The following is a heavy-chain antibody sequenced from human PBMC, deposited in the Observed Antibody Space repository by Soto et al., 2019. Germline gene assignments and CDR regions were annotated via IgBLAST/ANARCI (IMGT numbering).Heavy chain of an antibody. CDR3: ASVFRRGRVRYWTES. CDR1: GDSVSSNSAA. CDR2: TYYRSKWFN. Sequence: PSQTLSLTCAISGDSVSSNSAAWNWIRQSPSRGLEWLGRTYYRSKWFNDNAVSVKSRITISPDTSKNQFSLLLNSVTPEDTAVYYCASVFRRGRVRYWTESWGQGILVNVFS. V-gene: IGHV6-1*01. D-gene: IGHD2-8*02. J-gene: IGHJ4*02.